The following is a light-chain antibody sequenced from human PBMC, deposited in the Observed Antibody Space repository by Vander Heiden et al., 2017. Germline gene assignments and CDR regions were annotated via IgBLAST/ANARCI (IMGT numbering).Light chain of an antibody. Sequence: QSVLLQQPSVSAAPGQKDTISCSGSSSNIGKNYVSWYQQVPGTAPKLLIYDNNKRPSGIPDRFSGSKSGTSATLGITGLQTGDEADYYCGTWDSSLSNAVFGTGTKVTVL. CDR2: DNN. J-gene: IGLJ1*01. V-gene: IGLV1-51*01. CDR3: GTWDSSLSNAV. CDR1: SSNIGKNY.